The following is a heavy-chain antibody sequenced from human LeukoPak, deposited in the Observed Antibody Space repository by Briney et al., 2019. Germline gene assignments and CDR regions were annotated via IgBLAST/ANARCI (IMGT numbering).Heavy chain of an antibody. CDR2: IYYSGKT. V-gene: IGHV4-39*01. J-gene: IGHJ4*02. Sequence: PSETLSLTCTVSGVSISSSNSYWGWTRQPPGKGLEWIGSIYYSGKTYKNASLKSQVSISIDTSKNQFSLRLTSVTAADTAAYYCARQTGSGLFILPGGQGTLVTVSS. D-gene: IGHD3/OR15-3a*01. CDR3: ARQTGSGLFILP. CDR1: GVSISSSNSY.